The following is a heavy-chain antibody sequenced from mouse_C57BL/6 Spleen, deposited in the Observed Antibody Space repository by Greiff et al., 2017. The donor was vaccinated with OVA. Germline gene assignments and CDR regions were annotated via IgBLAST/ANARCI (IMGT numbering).Heavy chain of an antibody. D-gene: IGHD2-5*01. CDR2: IWSGGST. CDR3: ARTGGGYSNYAMDY. V-gene: IGHV2-2*01. CDR1: GFSLTSYG. J-gene: IGHJ4*01. Sequence: VQVVESGPGLVQPSQSLSITCTVSGFSLTSYGVHWVRQSPGKGLEWLGVIWSGGSTDYNAAFISRLSISKDNSKSQVFFKMNSLQADDTAIYYCARTGGGYSNYAMDYWGQGTSVTVSS.